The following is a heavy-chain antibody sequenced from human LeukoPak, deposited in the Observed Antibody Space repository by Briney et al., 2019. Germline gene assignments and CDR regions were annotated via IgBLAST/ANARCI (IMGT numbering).Heavy chain of an antibody. J-gene: IGHJ4*02. CDR3: ARALGYGSGSYLLTIY. CDR2: IIPIFGTA. V-gene: IGHV1-69*01. CDR1: GGTFSSYA. D-gene: IGHD3-10*01. Sequence: VKVSCKASGGTFSSYAISWVRQAPGQGLEWMGGIIPIFGTANYAQKFQGRVTITADESTSTAYMELSSLRSDDTAVYYCARALGYGSGSYLLTIYWGQGTLVTVSS.